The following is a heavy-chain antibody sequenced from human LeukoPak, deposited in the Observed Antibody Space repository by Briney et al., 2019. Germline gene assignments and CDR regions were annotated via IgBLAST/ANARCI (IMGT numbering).Heavy chain of an antibody. V-gene: IGHV4-59*08. D-gene: IGHD2/OR15-2a*01. Sequence: PSETLSLTCTVSGASISNYYWSCIRQPPGKGLECIGYVSYSGRTNHNPSLKSRVTISADTSKNQFSLKLTSVTAADTAVYYCARHKRGAENLDYWGQGTLVTVSS. CDR2: VSYSGRT. CDR1: GASISNYY. CDR3: ARHKRGAENLDY. J-gene: IGHJ4*02.